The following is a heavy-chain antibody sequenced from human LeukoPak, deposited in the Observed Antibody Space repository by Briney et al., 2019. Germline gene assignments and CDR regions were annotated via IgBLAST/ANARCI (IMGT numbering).Heavy chain of an antibody. Sequence: ASVKVSCKASGYTFTRYGMSGGRQAPGQGVEGVGWISAYNGNTNYAQKLQGRVTMTTDTSTSTAYMELRSLRSDDTAVYYCARGRYSSSCDDYWGQGTLVTVSS. V-gene: IGHV1-18*01. D-gene: IGHD6-13*01. CDR1: GYTFTRYG. CDR2: ISAYNGNT. J-gene: IGHJ4*02. CDR3: ARGRYSSSCDDY.